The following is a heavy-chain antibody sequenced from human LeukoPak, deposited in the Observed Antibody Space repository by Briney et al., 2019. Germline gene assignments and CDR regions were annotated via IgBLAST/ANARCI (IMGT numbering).Heavy chain of an antibody. V-gene: IGHV3-74*01. D-gene: IGHD5-12*01. J-gene: IGHJ4*02. CDR2: LNSDGSST. CDR1: GFTFSSYW. Sequence: GGSVRLSCAASGFTFSSYWMQWVGQAPGKGLVGFSRLNSDGSSTSYADSVKGRFTSSRDNAKNTLYLQMNSRRDEDTAVYYWARGPSRYDPLDYWGQGTLDTVSS. CDR3: ARGPSRYDPLDY.